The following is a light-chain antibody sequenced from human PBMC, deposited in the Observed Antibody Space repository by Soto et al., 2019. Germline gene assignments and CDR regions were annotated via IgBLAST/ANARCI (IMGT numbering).Light chain of an antibody. Sequence: QFVLTQPASVSGSPGQSITISCTGTSSDVGSYNLVSWYQQHPGEAPKLMIYGGTKRPSGVSNRFSGSKSGNTASLTISGLQAEDEADYYCCSYAGITTYYVFGTGTKLTVL. J-gene: IGLJ1*01. CDR3: CSYAGITTYYV. CDR2: GGT. V-gene: IGLV2-23*01. CDR1: SSDVGSYNL.